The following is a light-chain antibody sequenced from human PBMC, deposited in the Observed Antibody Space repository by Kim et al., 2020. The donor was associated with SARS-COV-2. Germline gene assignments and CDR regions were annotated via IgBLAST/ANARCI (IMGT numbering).Light chain of an antibody. CDR1: NNNVGNQG. Sequence: QAGLTQPPSVSKGLGQTATLTCTGNNNNVGNQGAAWLQQHQGHPPKLLSYRNNNRPSGISERFSASRSGDTASLTITGLQPEDETDYYCSAWDSSLNVWVFGGGTQLNVL. CDR2: RNN. CDR3: SAWDSSLNVWV. V-gene: IGLV10-54*04. J-gene: IGLJ3*02.